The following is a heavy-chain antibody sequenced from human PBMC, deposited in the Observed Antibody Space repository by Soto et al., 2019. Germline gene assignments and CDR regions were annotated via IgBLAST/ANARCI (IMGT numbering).Heavy chain of an antibody. V-gene: IGHV1-18*01. CDR2: ISAYNGNT. Sequence: ASVKVSCKASGYTFTSYGISWVRQAPGQGLEWMGWISAYNGNTNYAQKLQGRVTMTTDNSKNTLFLQMSSLTADDSAVYYCARDPSPYTSGWYGIDFWGLGTLVTVSS. J-gene: IGHJ4*01. CDR3: ARDPSPYTSGWYGIDF. D-gene: IGHD6-19*01. CDR1: GYTFTSYG.